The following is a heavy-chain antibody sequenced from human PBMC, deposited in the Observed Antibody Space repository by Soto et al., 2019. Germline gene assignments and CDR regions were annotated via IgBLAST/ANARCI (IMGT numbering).Heavy chain of an antibody. Sequence: ESGGGLVQPGGSLRLSCAASGFTFSSYAMSWVRQAPGKGLEWVSAISGSGGSTYYADSVKGRFTISRDNSKNTLYLQMNSLRAEDTAVYYCAKWLMGLAAAGPYYYGMDVWGQGTTVTVSS. J-gene: IGHJ6*02. CDR2: ISGSGGST. D-gene: IGHD6-13*01. V-gene: IGHV3-23*01. CDR3: AKWLMGLAAAGPYYYGMDV. CDR1: GFTFSSYA.